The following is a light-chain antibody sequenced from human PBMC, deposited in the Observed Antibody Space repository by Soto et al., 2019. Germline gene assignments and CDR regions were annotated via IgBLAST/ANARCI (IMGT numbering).Light chain of an antibody. CDR1: QSISSW. CDR2: KAS. Sequence: DIQMTQSPSTLSASVGERVTITCRASQSISSWLAWYQQKPGKAPKLLIYKASSIKSGVPSRFSGSGSGTEFTLTISSLQPDDFATYYCQHYNSYSEAFGQGTKVDI. CDR3: QHYNSYSEA. V-gene: IGKV1-5*03. J-gene: IGKJ1*01.